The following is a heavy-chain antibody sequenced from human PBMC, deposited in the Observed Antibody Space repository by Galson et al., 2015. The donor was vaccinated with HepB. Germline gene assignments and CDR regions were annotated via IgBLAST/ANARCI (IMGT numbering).Heavy chain of an antibody. V-gene: IGHV3-23*01. CDR3: AREDTIFGVNIHYYSGLDV. D-gene: IGHD3-3*01. J-gene: IGHJ6*02. CDR1: GFPLRNYA. CDR2: IGSSGAST. Sequence: SLRLSCAASGFPLRNYAMSWVRQAPGKGLEWVSSIGSSGASTFYADFVKGRFTISRDNSKNTLFLQLNSLSAEDTAVYYCAREDTIFGVNIHYYSGLDVWGQGTTVTVSS.